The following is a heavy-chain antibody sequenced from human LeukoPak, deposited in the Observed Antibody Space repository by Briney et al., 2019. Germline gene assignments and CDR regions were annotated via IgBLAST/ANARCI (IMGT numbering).Heavy chain of an antibody. Sequence: PGGSLRLSCAASGFTFINYDMTWVRQAPGEGLEWVSSISSSGDSTYYADSVKGRFTISRDNSKNTLYVQMNSLRAEDTAVYYCAKDPSFLGTGWYFDLWGRGTLVTVSS. CDR3: AKDPSFLGTGWYFDL. CDR2: ISSSGDST. V-gene: IGHV3-23*01. J-gene: IGHJ2*01. CDR1: GFTFINYD. D-gene: IGHD3/OR15-3a*01.